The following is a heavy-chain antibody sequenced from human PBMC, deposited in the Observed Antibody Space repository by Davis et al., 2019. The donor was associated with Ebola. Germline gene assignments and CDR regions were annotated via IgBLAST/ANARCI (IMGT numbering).Heavy chain of an antibody. CDR2: INPNSGGT. J-gene: IGHJ6*02. CDR3: ARDLATTQLYYYYYGMDV. Sequence: ASVKVSCKASGGTFSSYAISWVRQAPGQGLEWMGWINPNSGGTNYAQKFQGWVTMTRDTSISTAYMELSRLRSDDTAVYYCARDLATTQLYYYYYGMDVWGQGTTVTVSS. V-gene: IGHV1-2*04. CDR1: GGTFSSYA. D-gene: IGHD1-26*01.